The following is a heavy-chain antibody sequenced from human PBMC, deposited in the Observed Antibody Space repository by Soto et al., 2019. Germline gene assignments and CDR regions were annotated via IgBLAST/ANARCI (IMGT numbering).Heavy chain of an antibody. CDR2: ISAYNGNT. Sequence: QVQLMQSGAEVKKPGASINVSCQASGYKFNSFGIAWVRQAPGQGLEWLGWISAYNGNTNYTQKLQGRVILTTDTPTTTAYMELRILRSDDTAIFYCARAIGDFWNGHHSYMDVWGKGTTVIVTS. J-gene: IGHJ6*03. CDR3: ARAIGDFWNGHHSYMDV. CDR1: GYKFNSFG. D-gene: IGHD3-3*01. V-gene: IGHV1-18*01.